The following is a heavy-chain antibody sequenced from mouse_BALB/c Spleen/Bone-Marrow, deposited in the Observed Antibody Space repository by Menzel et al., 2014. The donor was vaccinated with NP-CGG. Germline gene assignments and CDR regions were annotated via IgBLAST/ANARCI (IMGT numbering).Heavy chain of an antibody. CDR2: INPGDGSA. J-gene: IGHJ1*01. CDR3: ARSGDGYYWYFDV. D-gene: IGHD2-3*01. Sequence: QVHVKQSGPELVKPGTLVKMSCKASGYTLTSYDINWVKQRPGQGLELIGWINPGDGSAKYNEKFKGKATLTADKSSSTAYMQLSSLTSENTAVYFCARSGDGYYWYFDVWGAGTMVTVSS. V-gene: IGHV1S56*01. CDR1: GYTLTSYD.